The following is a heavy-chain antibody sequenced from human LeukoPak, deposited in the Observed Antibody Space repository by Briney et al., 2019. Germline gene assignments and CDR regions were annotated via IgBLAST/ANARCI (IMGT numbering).Heavy chain of an antibody. CDR1: GFTFSSYA. CDR3: ANAPGGGAANWFDP. CDR2: ISGSGGST. J-gene: IGHJ5*02. V-gene: IGHV3-23*01. D-gene: IGHD3-16*01. Sequence: GGSLRLSCAASGFTFSSYAMSWVRQAPGKGLEWVSAISGSGGSTYYADSVKGRFTISRDNSKDTLYLQMNSLRAEDTAVYYCANAPGGGAANWFDPWGQGTLVTVPS.